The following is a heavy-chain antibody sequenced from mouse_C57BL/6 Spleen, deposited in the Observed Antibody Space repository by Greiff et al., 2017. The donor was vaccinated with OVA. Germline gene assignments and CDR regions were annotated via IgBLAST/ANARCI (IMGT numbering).Heavy chain of an antibody. D-gene: IGHD1-1*01. V-gene: IGHV1-42*01. CDR2: INPSTGGT. Sequence: VQLQQSGPELVKPGASVKISCKASGYSFTGYYMNWVKQSPEKSLEWIGEINPSTGGTTYNQKFKAKATLTVDKSSSTAYMQLNSLTSEDSAVYYGAGGEHYGSSLDWYFDVWGTGTTVTVSS. CDR3: AGGEHYGSSLDWYFDV. CDR1: GYSFTGYY. J-gene: IGHJ1*03.